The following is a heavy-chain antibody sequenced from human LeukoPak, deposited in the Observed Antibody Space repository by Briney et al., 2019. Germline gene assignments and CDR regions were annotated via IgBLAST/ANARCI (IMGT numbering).Heavy chain of an antibody. V-gene: IGHV3-53*01. D-gene: IGHD3-3*01. CDR3: ARGRMYYDFWSGYYRVVDY. CDR2: IYSGGST. Sequence: GGSLRLSCAASGFTVSSNYMSWVRQAPGKGLEWVSVIYSGGSTYYADSVKGRFTISRDNSKNTLYLQMNSLRAEDTAVYYCARGRMYYDFWSGYYRVVDYWGQGTLVTVSS. J-gene: IGHJ4*02. CDR1: GFTVSSNY.